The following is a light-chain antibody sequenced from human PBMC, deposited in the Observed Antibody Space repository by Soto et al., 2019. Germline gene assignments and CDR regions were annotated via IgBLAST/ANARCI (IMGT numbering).Light chain of an antibody. CDR2: KAS. V-gene: IGKV1-5*03. J-gene: IGKJ4*01. CDR3: QRDSVFPLP. Sequence: DIQITQFPSTLSESVGDRVTITCRASESISSWLAWYQQKPGKAPKILIYKASTLQSGVPSRFTGSSSGTESTTTISSLQPDDFSTYYCQRDSVFPLPFGGVTKEEIK. CDR1: ESISSW.